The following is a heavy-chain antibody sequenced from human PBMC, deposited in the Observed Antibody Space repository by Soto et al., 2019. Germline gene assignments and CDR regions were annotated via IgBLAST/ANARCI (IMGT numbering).Heavy chain of an antibody. V-gene: IGHV1-2*02. CDR1: GYTFTGYF. CDR3: ARSLSTISARPDY. CDR2: INPNTGGA. J-gene: IGHJ4*02. Sequence: ASVKVSCKASGYTFTGYFMHWVRQAPGQGLEWMGWINPNTGGANYAQKFQDRVTMTRDTSTNTAYMEMNRLRSDDTAVYYCARSLSTISARPDYWGQGTLVTVSS. D-gene: IGHD6-6*01.